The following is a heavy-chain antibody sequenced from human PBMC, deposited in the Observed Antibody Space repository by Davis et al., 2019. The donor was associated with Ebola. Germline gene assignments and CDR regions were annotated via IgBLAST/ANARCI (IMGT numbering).Heavy chain of an antibody. D-gene: IGHD2-21*02. V-gene: IGHV1-69*04. CDR3: AREGVTGPLDY. J-gene: IGHJ4*02. Sequence: AASVKVSCKASGGTFSSYAISWVRQAPGQGLEWMGRIIPILGIANYAQKFQCRVTITADKSTSTAYMELSSLRSEDTAVYYCAREGVTGPLDYWGQGTLVTVSS. CDR1: GGTFSSYA. CDR2: IIPILGIA.